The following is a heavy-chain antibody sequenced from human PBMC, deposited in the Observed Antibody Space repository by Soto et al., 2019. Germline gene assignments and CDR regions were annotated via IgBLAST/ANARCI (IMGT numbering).Heavy chain of an antibody. CDR1: DFDFSSYG. CDR2: SSYDGRET. CDR3: ARDSGWPILNFDD. Sequence: GGSLRLSCAASDFDFSSYGIHWVRQAPGKGLEWVAASSYDGRETFYADSAKGRFTVSKEMSKNTAFLQMNALRHEDTAVYFCARDSGWPILNFDDWGQGTPVTVSS. D-gene: IGHD3-10*01. J-gene: IGHJ4*02. V-gene: IGHV3-30*03.